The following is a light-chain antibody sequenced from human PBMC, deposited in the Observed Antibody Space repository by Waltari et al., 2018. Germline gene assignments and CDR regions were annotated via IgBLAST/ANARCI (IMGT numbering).Light chain of an antibody. Sequence: EIVLTQSPDTLSLSPGERATLSCRASQRVSRALVWYQQKPGQAPRLLMYGASSRATGIPDRVSGSGSETDFSLTISRLEPEDFAVYYCQHYVSLPVTFGQGTKVEIK. V-gene: IGKV3-20*01. CDR3: QHYVSLPVT. CDR2: GAS. CDR1: QRVSRA. J-gene: IGKJ1*01.